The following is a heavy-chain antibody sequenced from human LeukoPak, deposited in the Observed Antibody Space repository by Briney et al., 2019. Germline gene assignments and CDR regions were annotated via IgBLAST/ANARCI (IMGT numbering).Heavy chain of an antibody. J-gene: IGHJ4*02. Sequence: GGSLRLSCAASGFTFSSYWMSWVRQAPGKGLEWVANIKQDGSEKYYVDSVKGRFTISRDNAKNSLYLQMNSLRAEDTAVYYCARDLYDILTGYYMNNDYWGQGTLVTVSS. V-gene: IGHV3-7*01. CDR3: ARDLYDILTGYYMNNDY. CDR1: GFTFSSYW. CDR2: IKQDGSEK. D-gene: IGHD3-9*01.